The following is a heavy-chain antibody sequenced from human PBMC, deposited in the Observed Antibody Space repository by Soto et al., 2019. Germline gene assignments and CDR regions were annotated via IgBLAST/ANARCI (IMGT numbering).Heavy chain of an antibody. V-gene: IGHV3-15*01. CDR1: GFTFSNAW. D-gene: IGHD6-19*01. J-gene: IGHJ4*02. CDR3: TTLDGYSSGSLFDY. CDR2: IKSKTDGGTT. Sequence: GGSLRLSCAASGFTFSNAWMSWVRQAPGKGLEWVGRIKSKTDGGTTDYAAPVKGRFTISRDDSKNTLYLQMNSLKTEDTAVYYCTTLDGYSSGSLFDYWGQGTLVTVSS.